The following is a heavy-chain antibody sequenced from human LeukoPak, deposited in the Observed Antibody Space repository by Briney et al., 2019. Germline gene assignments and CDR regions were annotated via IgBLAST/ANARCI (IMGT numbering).Heavy chain of an antibody. CDR3: ARVSTSTYYYDSNWFDP. D-gene: IGHD3-22*01. Sequence: SQTLSLTCAVSGGSISSGGYSWSWIRQPPGKGLEWIGYIYYSGSTYYNPSLKSRVTISVDTSKNQFSLKLSSVTAADTAVYYCARVSTSTYYYDSNWFDPWGQGTLVTVSS. V-gene: IGHV4-30-4*07. J-gene: IGHJ5*02. CDR1: GGSISSGGYS. CDR2: IYYSGST.